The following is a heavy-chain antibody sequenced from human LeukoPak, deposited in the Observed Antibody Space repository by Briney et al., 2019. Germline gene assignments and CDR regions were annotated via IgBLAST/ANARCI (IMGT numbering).Heavy chain of an antibody. CDR2: IFPGDSDT. D-gene: IGHD1-14*01. J-gene: IGHJ5*02. V-gene: IGHV5-51*01. CDR1: GYSFSSNW. CDR3: AREPGSDA. Sequence: GESLKISCKGSGYSFSSNWIGWVGQMPGIGLEWMGIIFPGDSDTRYSPSFQGQVTISADKSISTAYLQWRSLRASDTAMYYCAREPGSDAWGQGTLVTVSS.